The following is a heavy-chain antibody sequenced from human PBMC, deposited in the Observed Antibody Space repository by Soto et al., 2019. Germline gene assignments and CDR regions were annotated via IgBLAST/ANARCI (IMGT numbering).Heavy chain of an antibody. CDR3: ARGPRPYSSGWDGPGAFDI. V-gene: IGHV1-18*01. D-gene: IGHD6-19*01. J-gene: IGHJ3*02. CDR1: GYTFTSYG. Sequence: GASVKVSCKASGYTFTSYGIGWVRQAPGQGLEWMGWISAYNGNTNYAQKLQGRVTMTTDTSTSTAYMELRSLRSDDTAVYYCARGPRPYSSGWDGPGAFDIWGQGTMVTVSS. CDR2: ISAYNGNT.